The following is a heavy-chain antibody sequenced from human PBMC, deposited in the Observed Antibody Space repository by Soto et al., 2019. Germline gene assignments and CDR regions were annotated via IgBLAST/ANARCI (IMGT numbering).Heavy chain of an antibody. J-gene: IGHJ4*02. V-gene: IGHV3-23*01. D-gene: IGHD3-22*01. CDR3: ARQIYDSDTGPNFQYYFDS. CDR2: ISGSGGST. CDR1: GFTFSSYA. Sequence: GGSLRLSCAASGFTFSSYAMSWVRQAPGKGLEWVSAISGSGGSTYYADSVKGRFTISRDNSKNTLFLQWSSLRASDTAMYYCARQIYDSDTGPNFQYYFDSWGQGTPVTVSS.